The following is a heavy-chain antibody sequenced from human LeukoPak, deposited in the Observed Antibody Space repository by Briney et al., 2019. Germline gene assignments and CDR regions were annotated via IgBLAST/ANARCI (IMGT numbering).Heavy chain of an antibody. CDR1: GDAISSSSYY. D-gene: IGHD6-13*01. V-gene: IGHV4-39*07. CDR3: ARVSSIAASGDAFDT. J-gene: IGHJ3*02. CDR2: IYYGGST. Sequence: SETLSLTCTVSGDAISSSSYYWAWIRQPPGKRVEWSGNIYYGGSTYYSPSLKSRVTISVDTSKNQFSLKLSSVTAADTAVYFCARVSSIAASGDAFDTWGQGTLVTVSS.